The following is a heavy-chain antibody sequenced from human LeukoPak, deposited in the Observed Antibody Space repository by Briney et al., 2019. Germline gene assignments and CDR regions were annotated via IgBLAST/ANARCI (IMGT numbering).Heavy chain of an antibody. CDR1: GLTLNSYW. D-gene: IGHD2-2*01. J-gene: IGHJ4*02. V-gene: IGHV3-7*01. CDR2: IKQDGSEE. Sequence: PGGSLRLSCATFGLTLNSYWMSWVRQAPGKGLEWVANIKQDGSEEYYVDSVKGRFTISRDNAKNSLFLQMNSLRAEDTAVYYCARGRFCSSTSCSHFDIWGQGTLVTVSS. CDR3: ARGRFCSSTSCSHFDI.